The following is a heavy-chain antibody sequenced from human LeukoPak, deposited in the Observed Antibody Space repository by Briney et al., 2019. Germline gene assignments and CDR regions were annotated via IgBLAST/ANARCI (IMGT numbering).Heavy chain of an antibody. CDR3: ARDPGDCSSTSCDSNWFDP. Sequence: GSLRLSCAASGFTVSSNYMSWVRQAPGKGLEWVSVIYSGGSTYYADSVKGRFTISRDNSKNTLYLQMNSLRAEDTAVYYCARDPGDCSSTSCDSNWFDPWGQGTLVTVSS. CDR2: IYSGGST. D-gene: IGHD2-2*01. CDR1: GFTVSSNY. J-gene: IGHJ5*02. V-gene: IGHV3-53*05.